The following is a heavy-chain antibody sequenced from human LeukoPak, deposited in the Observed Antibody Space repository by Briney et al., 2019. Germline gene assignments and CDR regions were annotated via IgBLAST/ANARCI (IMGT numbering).Heavy chain of an antibody. V-gene: IGHV3-74*01. J-gene: IGHJ5*02. CDR3: AKILGESPRWFDP. CDR1: GFTLSSYW. Sequence: GGSLRLPCAASGFTLSSYWMHWVRQAPGKGLVSVAHMNSDGSSTNYADSVKGRFTISRDNAKNMLYLQMNSLRADDTAVYYCAKILGESPRWFDPWGQGTLVTVSS. CDR2: MNSDGSST. D-gene: IGHD3-10*01.